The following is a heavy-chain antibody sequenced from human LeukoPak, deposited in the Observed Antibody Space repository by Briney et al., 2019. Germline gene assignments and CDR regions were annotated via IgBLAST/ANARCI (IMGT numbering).Heavy chain of an antibody. Sequence: PSETLSLTCAVYGGSFSGYYWSWIRQPPGKGLEWIGEINHSGSTNYNPSLKSRVTISVDTSKNQFSLKLSSVTAADTAVYYCARAFGRQLWLPLWGQGTLVTVSS. V-gene: IGHV4-34*01. CDR2: INHSGST. CDR3: ARAFGRQLWLPL. D-gene: IGHD5-18*01. J-gene: IGHJ4*02. CDR1: GGSFSGYY.